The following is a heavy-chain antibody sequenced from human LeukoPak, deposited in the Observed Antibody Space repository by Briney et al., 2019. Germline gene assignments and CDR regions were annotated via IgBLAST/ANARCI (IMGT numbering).Heavy chain of an antibody. CDR2: IHYSGST. CDR3: ARHVMGATAIGY. CDR1: GGSISSYY. Sequence: SETLSLTCTVSGGSISSYYWSWIRQPPGKGLEWIGYIHYSGSTNYNPSLKSRVTISVDTSKNQFSLKLTSVTAADTAVYYCARHVMGATAIGYWGQGTLVTVSS. D-gene: IGHD1-26*01. J-gene: IGHJ4*02. V-gene: IGHV4-59*08.